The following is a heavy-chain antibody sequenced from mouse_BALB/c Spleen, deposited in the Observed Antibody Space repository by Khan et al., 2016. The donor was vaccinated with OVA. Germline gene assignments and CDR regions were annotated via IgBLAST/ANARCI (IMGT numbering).Heavy chain of an antibody. V-gene: IGHV1S41*01. J-gene: IGHJ4*01. D-gene: IGHD1-1*01. CDR2: IGPGSGSA. CDR1: GYTFTSYW. Sequence: DLVEPGASVKLSCKASGYTFTSYWINWIKERPGQGLEWIGQIGPGSGSAYYNELFKGKATMTVDTSSSTVYIQLSSLSSEDSAVYFSAISNYYGRGLYSMDYWGQGTSFTVSS. CDR3: AISNYYGRGLYSMDY.